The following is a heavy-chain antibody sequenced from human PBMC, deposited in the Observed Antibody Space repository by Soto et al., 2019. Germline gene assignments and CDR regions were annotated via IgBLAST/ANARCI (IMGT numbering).Heavy chain of an antibody. CDR2: IKKDGTEK. J-gene: IGHJ4*02. D-gene: IGHD5-18*01. CDR3: VTGYHSDY. CDR1: GISTSSYW. Sequence: GGSLRLSCAGSGISTSSYWMGWVRQAPGRGLEWVASIKKDGTEKYYMDSLKGRFTISRDNALNSVYLQMNSLRAEDTAVYFCVTGYHSDYWGQGTLVTVSS. V-gene: IGHV3-7*03.